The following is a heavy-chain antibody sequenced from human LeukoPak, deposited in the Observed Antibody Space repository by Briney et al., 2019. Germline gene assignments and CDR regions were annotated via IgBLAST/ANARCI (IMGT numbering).Heavy chain of an antibody. V-gene: IGHV3-74*01. J-gene: IGHJ4*02. CDR2: INSDGSRT. CDR1: GFTFSNYL. Sequence: GGSLRLSCAASGFTFSNYLMHWVRQAPGKGLVWVSLINSDGSRTSYADSVKGRFTISRDNAKNTLFLQMNSLRAEDTAVYYCARDLYFDYWGQGTLVTVSS. CDR3: ARDLYFDY.